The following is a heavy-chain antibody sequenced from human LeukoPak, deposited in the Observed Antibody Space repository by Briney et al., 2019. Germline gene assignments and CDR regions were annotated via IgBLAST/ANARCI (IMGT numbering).Heavy chain of an antibody. V-gene: IGHV4-34*01. J-gene: IGHJ3*02. D-gene: IGHD5-18*01. CDR1: GGSFSGYY. Sequence: SETLSLNCAVYGGSFSGYYWSWIRQPPGKGLEWIGEINHSGSTNYNPSLKSRVTISVDTSKNQFSLKLSSVTAADTAVYYCARGRSYFAFDIWGQGTMVTVSS. CDR3: ARGRSYFAFDI. CDR2: INHSGST.